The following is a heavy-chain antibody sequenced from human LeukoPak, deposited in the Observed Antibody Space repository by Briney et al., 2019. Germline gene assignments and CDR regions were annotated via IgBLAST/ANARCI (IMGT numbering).Heavy chain of an antibody. V-gene: IGHV4-34*01. J-gene: IGHJ4*02. D-gene: IGHD3-16*02. CDR3: ARTEEHTYVWGSYRNFDY. CDR2: INHSGST. CDR1: GGSFRGYY. Sequence: SETLSLTCAVYGGSFRGYYWSWIRQPPGKGLGWIGEINHSGSTNYNPSLKSRVTISVDTSKNQFSLKLTSVTAADTAVYYCARTEEHTYVWGSYRNFDYWGQGTLVTVSS.